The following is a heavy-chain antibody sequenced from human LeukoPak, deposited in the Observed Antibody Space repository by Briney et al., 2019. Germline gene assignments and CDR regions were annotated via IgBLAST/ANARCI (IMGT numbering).Heavy chain of an antibody. D-gene: IGHD1-14*01. CDR2: IIPIFGTA. CDR1: GGTFSSYA. J-gene: IGHJ4*02. V-gene: IGHV1-69*05. Sequence: ASVKVSCKASGGTFSSYAISWVRQAPGQGLEWMGGIIPIFGTANYAQKFQGRVTMTRDTSTSTVYVELSSLRSEDTAVYYCARDGTTHDLAFDYWGQGTLVTVSS. CDR3: ARDGTTHDLAFDY.